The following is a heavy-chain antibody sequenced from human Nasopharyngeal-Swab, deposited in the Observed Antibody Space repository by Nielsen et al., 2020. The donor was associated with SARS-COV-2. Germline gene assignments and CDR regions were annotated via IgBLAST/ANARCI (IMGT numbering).Heavy chain of an antibody. V-gene: IGHV3-74*01. Sequence: GESLKTPCVASGVIFSKYWMHWVRQAPGKGLVLVPRVNQDGSRTDYADSVRGRFTISRDNAKNTLYLQMNSLRVEDTAVYYCVKHQGSSSDQWGQGTLVTVSS. CDR3: VKHQGSSSDQ. CDR1: GVIFSKYW. CDR2: VNQDGSRT. J-gene: IGHJ4*02.